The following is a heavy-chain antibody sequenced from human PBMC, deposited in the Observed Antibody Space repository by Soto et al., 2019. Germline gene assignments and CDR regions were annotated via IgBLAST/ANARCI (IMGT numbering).Heavy chain of an antibody. CDR1: GGSISSYY. CDR2: IYYSEST. CDR3: ARRYGPGFDY. Sequence: QVQLQESGPGLVKPSETLSLTCTVSGGSISSYYWSWIRQPPGKGLEWIGYIYYSESTNYNPSLKSRVTISVDTSKNQFSLKLSSVTAADTAVYYCARRYGPGFDYWGQGTLVTVSS. J-gene: IGHJ4*02. V-gene: IGHV4-59*08. D-gene: IGHD4-17*01.